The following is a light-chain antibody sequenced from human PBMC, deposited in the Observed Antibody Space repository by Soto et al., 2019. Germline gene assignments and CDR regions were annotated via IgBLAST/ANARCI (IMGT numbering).Light chain of an antibody. J-gene: IGKJ4*01. CDR3: QQANSFPFT. CDR2: SS. CDR1: QGIRYW. Sequence: DIEMTQSPSSVSASVGDRVTITCRASQGIRYWVAWYQQKPGKAPKLLIYSSTLQSGVPSRFSGSGSGTDFTLTISSLQPEDFATYFCQQANSFPFTFGGGTKVDIK. V-gene: IGKV1-12*01.